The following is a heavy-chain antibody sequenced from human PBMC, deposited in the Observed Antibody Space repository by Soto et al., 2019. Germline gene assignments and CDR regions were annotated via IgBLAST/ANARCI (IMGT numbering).Heavy chain of an antibody. D-gene: IGHD4-17*01. Sequence: QAQLVQSGAEVKKPGSSVKVSCKASGGTFSSYAISWVRQAPGQGLEWMGGIIPIFGTANYAQKFQGRVTITADKSTSTAYMELSSLRSEDTAVYYCARPSDYGDYDGYFDLWGRGTLVTVSS. V-gene: IGHV1-69*06. CDR3: ARPSDYGDYDGYFDL. CDR2: IIPIFGTA. J-gene: IGHJ2*01. CDR1: GGTFSSYA.